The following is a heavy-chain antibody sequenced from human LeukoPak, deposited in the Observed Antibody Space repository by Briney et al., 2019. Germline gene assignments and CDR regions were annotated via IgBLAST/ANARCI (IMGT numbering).Heavy chain of an antibody. Sequence: GGSLRLSCAASGFTFSSYWMHWVRQAPGKGLVSVSRINPDGSSTNYADSVKCRFTISRDNAKNTLFLQMNSLRADDTAVYYCARVNMVRGSNWGQGTLVTVSS. CDR3: ARVNMVRGSN. J-gene: IGHJ4*02. CDR2: INPDGSST. D-gene: IGHD3-10*01. V-gene: IGHV3-74*01. CDR1: GFTFSSYW.